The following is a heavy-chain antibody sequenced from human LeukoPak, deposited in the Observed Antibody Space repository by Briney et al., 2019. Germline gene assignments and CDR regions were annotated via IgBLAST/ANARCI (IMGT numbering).Heavy chain of an antibody. CDR3: ARATDGSGYDFDY. CDR1: GGSISSGDYY. Sequence: SETLSLTCTVSGGSISSGDYYWSWIRQPPGKGLEWIGYIYYSGSTYYNPSLKSRVTISVDTSKNQFSLKLSSVTAADTAAYYCARATDGSGYDFDYWGQGTLVTVSS. J-gene: IGHJ4*02. CDR2: IYYSGST. D-gene: IGHD5-12*01. V-gene: IGHV4-30-4*01.